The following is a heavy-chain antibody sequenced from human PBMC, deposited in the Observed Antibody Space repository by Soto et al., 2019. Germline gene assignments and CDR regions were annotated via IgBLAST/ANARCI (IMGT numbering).Heavy chain of an antibody. CDR3: ASRGLIAAAGRFDP. Sequence: GGSLRLSCAASGFTFSSYSMNWVRQAPGKGLEWVSSIGSSSSYIYYADSVKGRVTISRDNAKNSLYLQMNSLRAEDTAVYYYASRGLIAAAGRFDPWGQGTLVTVSS. D-gene: IGHD6-13*01. V-gene: IGHV3-21*01. J-gene: IGHJ5*02. CDR1: GFTFSSYS. CDR2: IGSSSSYI.